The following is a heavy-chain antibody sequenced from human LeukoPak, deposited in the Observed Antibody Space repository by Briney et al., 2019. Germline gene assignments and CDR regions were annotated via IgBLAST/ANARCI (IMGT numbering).Heavy chain of an antibody. J-gene: IGHJ6*03. CDR1: GGSISSGSYY. V-gene: IGHV4-61*02. CDR3: ARSLPYYYYYMDV. Sequence: SSETLSLTCTVSGGSISSGSYYWSWIRQSAGKGLEWIGRIYASGSTYYNPSLKSRVTISVDTSKNQFSLKLSSVTAADTAVYYCARSLPYYYYYMDVWGKGTTVTVSS. CDR2: IYASGST.